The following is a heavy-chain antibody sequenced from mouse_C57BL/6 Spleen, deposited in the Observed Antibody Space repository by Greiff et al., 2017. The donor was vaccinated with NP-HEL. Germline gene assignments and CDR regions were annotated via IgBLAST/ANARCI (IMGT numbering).Heavy chain of an antibody. CDR2: ISRGSSTI. Sequence: DVLLVESGGGLVKPGGSLKLSCAASGFTFSDYGMHWVRQAPEKGLEWVAYISRGSSTIYYADTVKGRFTISRDNATNTLFLQMTSLRSEDTAMYYWARPHYYDYALFGYWGQGTLVTVSA. CDR1: GFTFSDYG. D-gene: IGHD2-4*01. CDR3: ARPHYYDYALFGY. J-gene: IGHJ3*01. V-gene: IGHV5-17*01.